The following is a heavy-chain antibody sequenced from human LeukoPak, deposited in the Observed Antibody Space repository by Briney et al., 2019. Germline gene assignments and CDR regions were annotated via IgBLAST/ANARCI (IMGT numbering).Heavy chain of an antibody. Sequence: SETLSLTCTVSGGSISSGGYYWSWIRQPPGKGLEWIGYIYHSGSTYYNPSLKSRVTISVDRSKNQFSLKLSSVTAADTAVYYCAREVVPAATQYPHFDYWGQGTLVTVSS. D-gene: IGHD2-2*01. CDR3: AREVVPAATQYPHFDY. J-gene: IGHJ4*02. CDR2: IYHSGST. V-gene: IGHV4-30-2*01. CDR1: GGSISSGGYY.